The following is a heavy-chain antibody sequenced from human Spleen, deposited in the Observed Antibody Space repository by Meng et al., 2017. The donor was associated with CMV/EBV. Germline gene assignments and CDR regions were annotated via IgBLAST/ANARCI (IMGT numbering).Heavy chain of an antibody. V-gene: IGHV3-7*01. CDR3: ARGGLGRGHCRGGGCFSLDY. CDR1: GFTFSSYW. Sequence: GESLKISCAASGFTFSSYWMSWVRQAPGKGLEWVANIKQDGSEKYYVDSVKGRFTISRDNARDTLYLQMNSLRAEDTAIYYCARGGLGRGHCRGGGCFSLDYWGPGSLVTVSS. J-gene: IGHJ4*02. D-gene: IGHD2-15*01. CDR2: IKQDGSEK.